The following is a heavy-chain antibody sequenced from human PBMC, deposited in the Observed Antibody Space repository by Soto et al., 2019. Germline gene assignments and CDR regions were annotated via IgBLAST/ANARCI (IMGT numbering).Heavy chain of an antibody. V-gene: IGHV1-18*04. J-gene: IGHJ4*02. CDR3: ARDLDPSGSYYTDY. CDR2: ISPWKGNT. CDR1: GYNLMPYG. D-gene: IGHD3-10*01. Sequence: PSVKVSCKASGYNLMPYGVNWVRQAPGQGLEWMGWISPWKGNTNYAQSFQGRVTMTTDTSTSTAYMELRSLTSDDTAVYYCARDLDPSGSYYTDYWGPGTLVTVSS.